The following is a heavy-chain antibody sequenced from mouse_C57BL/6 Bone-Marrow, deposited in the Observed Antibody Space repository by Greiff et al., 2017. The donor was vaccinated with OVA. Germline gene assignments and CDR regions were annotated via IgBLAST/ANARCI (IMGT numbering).Heavy chain of an antibody. CDR3: ARRGLRRPFAY. D-gene: IGHD2-2*01. J-gene: IGHJ3*01. CDR1: GFTFSSYG. CDR2: ISSGGSYT. V-gene: IGHV5-6*02. Sequence: EVKVVESGGDLVKPGGSLKLSCAASGFTFSSYGMSWVRQTPDKRLEWVATISSGGSYTYYPDSVKGRFTISRDNAKNTLYLQMSSLNSEDTAMYYCARRGLRRPFAYWGQGTLVTVSA.